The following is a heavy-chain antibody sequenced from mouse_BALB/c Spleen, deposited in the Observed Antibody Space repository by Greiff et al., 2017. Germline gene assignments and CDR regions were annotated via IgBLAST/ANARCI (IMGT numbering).Heavy chain of an antibody. CDR3: ARDDGYYWGAMDY. V-gene: IGHV2-9*02. CDR1: GFSLTSYG. D-gene: IGHD2-3*01. CDR2: IWAGGST. Sequence: VMLVESGPGLVAPSQGLSITCTVSGFSLTSYGVHWVRQPPGKGLEWLGVIWAGGSTNYNSALMSRLSISKDNSKSQVFLKMNSLQTDDTAMYYCARDDGYYWGAMDYWGQGTSVTVSS. J-gene: IGHJ4*01.